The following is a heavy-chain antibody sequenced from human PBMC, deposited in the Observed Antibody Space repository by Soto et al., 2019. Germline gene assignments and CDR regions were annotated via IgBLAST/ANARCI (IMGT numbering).Heavy chain of an antibody. J-gene: IGHJ4*02. Sequence: PSETLSLTCAVYGGSFSGYYWSWIRQPPGKGLEWIGEINHSGSTNYNPSLKSRVTISVDTSKNQFSLKLSSVTAADTAVYYCARGWRYFDHLYYFDYWGQGTLVTVSS. CDR3: ARGWRYFDHLYYFDY. CDR1: GGSFSGYY. CDR2: INHSGST. V-gene: IGHV4-34*01. D-gene: IGHD3-9*01.